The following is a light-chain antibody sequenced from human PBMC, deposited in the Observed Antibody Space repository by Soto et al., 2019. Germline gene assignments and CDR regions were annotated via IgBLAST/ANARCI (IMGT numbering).Light chain of an antibody. CDR3: AAWDDSLSGQGV. CDR2: SNN. Sequence: QPVLTQPPSASGTPGQRVTIYCSGSSSNIGSNYVYWYQQLPGTAPKLLIYSNNQRPSGVPDRFSGSKSGTSASLAISGLRYEDEADYYCAAWDDSLSGQGVFGGGTKVTVL. CDR1: SSNIGSNY. J-gene: IGLJ2*01. V-gene: IGLV1-47*02.